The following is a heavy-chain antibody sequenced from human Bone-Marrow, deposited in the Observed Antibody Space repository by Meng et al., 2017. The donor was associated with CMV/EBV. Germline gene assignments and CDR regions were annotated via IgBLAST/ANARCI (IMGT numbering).Heavy chain of an antibody. D-gene: IGHD2-2*01. CDR2: IIPILGIA. J-gene: IGHJ4*02. CDR3: ATLNQGGYELDY. V-gene: IGHV1-69*10. CDR1: GGTFSSYA. Sequence: SVKVSCKASGGTFSSYAISWVRQAPGQGLEWMGGIIPILGIANYAQKFQGRVTITADKSTSTAYMELSSLRSEDTAVYYCATLNQGGYELDYWGERTLVTVSS.